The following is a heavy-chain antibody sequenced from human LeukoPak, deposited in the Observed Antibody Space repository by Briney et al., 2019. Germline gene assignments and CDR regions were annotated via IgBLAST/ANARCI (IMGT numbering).Heavy chain of an antibody. CDR1: GGSISSYY. CDR2: IYYSGST. CDR3: ARSGYYDSSGYYYFRDDAFDI. Sequence: PSETLSLTCTVSGGSISSYYWSWIRQPPGKGLEWIGYIYYSGSTNYNPSLKSRVTISVDTSKNQFSLKLSSVTAADTAVYYCARSGYYDSSGYYYFRDDAFDIWGQGTMVTVSS. J-gene: IGHJ3*02. V-gene: IGHV4-59*01. D-gene: IGHD3-22*01.